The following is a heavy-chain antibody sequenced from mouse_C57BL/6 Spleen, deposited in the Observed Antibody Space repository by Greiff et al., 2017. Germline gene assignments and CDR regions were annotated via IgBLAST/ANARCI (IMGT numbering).Heavy chain of an antibody. V-gene: IGHV3-6*01. J-gene: IGHJ4*01. CDR3: ASLYYDYSYAMDY. D-gene: IGHD2-4*01. Sequence: EVKLMESGPGLVKPSQSLSLTCSVTGYSITSGYYWNWIRQFPGNKLEWMGYISYDGSNNYNPSLKNRISITRDTSKNQFFLKLNSVTTEDTATYYCASLYYDYSYAMDYWGQGTSVTVSS. CDR1: GYSITSGYY. CDR2: ISYDGSN.